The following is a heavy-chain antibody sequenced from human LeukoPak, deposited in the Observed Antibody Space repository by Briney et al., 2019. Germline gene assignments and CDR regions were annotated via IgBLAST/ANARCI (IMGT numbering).Heavy chain of an antibody. V-gene: IGHV3-74*01. J-gene: IGHJ4*02. CDR3: ARGGLHYYDSSGYYYVTY. D-gene: IGHD3-22*01. CDR2: INSDGSTT. Sequence: PGGSLRLSCAASGFTFSSYWMHWVRQVPGKGLVWVSRINSDGSTTSYADSVKGRFTISRDNAKNTLYLQMNSLRAEDTAVYYCARGGLHYYDSSGYYYVTYWGQGTLVTVSS. CDR1: GFTFSSYW.